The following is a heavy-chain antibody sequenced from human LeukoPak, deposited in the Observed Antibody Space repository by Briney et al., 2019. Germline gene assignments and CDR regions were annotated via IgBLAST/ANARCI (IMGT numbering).Heavy chain of an antibody. CDR2: ISSSSSTI. D-gene: IGHD3-10*01. Sequence: PGGSLRLSCAASGFTFSSYSMNWVRQAPGKGLEWVSYISSSSSTIYYADSVKGRFTISRDNANNSLFLQMNSLRAEDTAVYYCARDRGEGTTKPPRTSDYWGQGTLVTVSS. V-gene: IGHV3-48*04. CDR3: ARDRGEGTTKPPRTSDY. J-gene: IGHJ4*02. CDR1: GFTFSSYS.